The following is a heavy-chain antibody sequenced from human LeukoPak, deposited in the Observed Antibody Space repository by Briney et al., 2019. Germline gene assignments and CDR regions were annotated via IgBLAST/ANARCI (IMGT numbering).Heavy chain of an antibody. D-gene: IGHD3-3*01. CDR2: IYYSGST. CDR3: ARLPFTIGGFPRDY. Sequence: SETLSLTCTVSGGSISSSSYHWAWIRQPPGQGLEWIGSIYYSGSTYYNPSLKSRVTISVDTSKNQFSLKLTSVTAAETAVYYCARLPFTIGGFPRDYWGQGTLVTVSS. V-gene: IGHV4-39*01. J-gene: IGHJ4*02. CDR1: GGSISSSSYH.